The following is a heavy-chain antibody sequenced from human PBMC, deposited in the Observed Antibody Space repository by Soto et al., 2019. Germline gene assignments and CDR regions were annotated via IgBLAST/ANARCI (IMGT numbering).Heavy chain of an antibody. CDR3: ARHLDSWGEPHYFDT. V-gene: IGHV5-51*01. J-gene: IGHJ4*02. CDR1: GYTFDSNW. D-gene: IGHD3-16*01. CDR2: IYPGDSET. Sequence: GESLKISCQTAGYTFDSNWIGWVRQMPGKGLEWMGIIYPGDSETRYSPSFQGQVTFSVDKSFKTAYLQWRSLQASDTAMYYCARHLDSWGEPHYFDTWGQGTAVTVSS.